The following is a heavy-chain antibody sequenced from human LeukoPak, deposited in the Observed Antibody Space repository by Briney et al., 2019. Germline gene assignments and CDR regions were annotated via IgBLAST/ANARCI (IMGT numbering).Heavy chain of an antibody. CDR2: INSDGSST. J-gene: IGHJ4*02. V-gene: IGHV3-74*01. CDR3: ASLNRFHRAAAGTSR. CDR1: GFTFSSYW. D-gene: IGHD6-13*01. Sequence: PGGSLRLSCAASGFTFSSYWMHWVRQAPGKGLVWVSRINSDGSSTSYADSVKGRFTISRDNAKNTLYLQMNSLRAEDTAVYYCASLNRFHRAAAGTSRWGQGTMVTVSS.